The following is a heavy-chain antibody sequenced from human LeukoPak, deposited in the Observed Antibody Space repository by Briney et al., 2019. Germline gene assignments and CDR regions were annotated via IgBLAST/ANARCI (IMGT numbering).Heavy chain of an antibody. Sequence: GGSLRLSCAASGFTFDNYAMSWVRQAPGKGLEWVSGISGFGGSTYYAPSVKGRLTISRDNFGNMLYLHLDSLRVEDTAIYYCARRSGSSWSSFDYWGQGALVTVSS. CDR3: ARRSGSSWSSFDY. CDR2: ISGFGGST. CDR1: GFTFDNYA. J-gene: IGHJ4*02. V-gene: IGHV3-23*01. D-gene: IGHD6-13*01.